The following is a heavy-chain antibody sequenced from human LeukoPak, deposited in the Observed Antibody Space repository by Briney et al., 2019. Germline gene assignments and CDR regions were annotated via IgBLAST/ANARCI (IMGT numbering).Heavy chain of an antibody. CDR2: IHTSGTT. J-gene: IGHJ4*02. V-gene: IGHV4-4*07. D-gene: IGHD2-15*01. CDR1: NGSISSYF. CDR3: AREETTRSQRAFDY. Sequence: PSETLSLTCTVSNGSISSYFWSCIRQPAGKGLEWIGRIHTSGTTNYNPSLKSRVTMSVDTSKNQLSLELSSVTAADTAVYFCAREETTRSQRAFDYWGQGTLVTVSS.